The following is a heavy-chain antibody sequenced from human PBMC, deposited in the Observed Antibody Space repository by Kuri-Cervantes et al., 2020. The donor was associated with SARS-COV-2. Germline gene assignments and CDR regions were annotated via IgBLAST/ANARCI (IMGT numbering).Heavy chain of an antibody. CDR2: ISYDGSNK. CDR3: AKEGGQKSDYMRYYYYCYMDV. Sequence: GGSLRLSCAASGFTFSSCAMHWVRQAPGKGLEWVAIISYDGSNKYYADSVKGRFTISRDNSKNTLYLQMNSLRAEDTAVYYCAKEGGQKSDYMRYYYYCYMDVWGKGTKVTVSS. J-gene: IGHJ6*03. CDR1: GFTFSSCA. D-gene: IGHD4-17*01. V-gene: IGHV3-30-3*01.